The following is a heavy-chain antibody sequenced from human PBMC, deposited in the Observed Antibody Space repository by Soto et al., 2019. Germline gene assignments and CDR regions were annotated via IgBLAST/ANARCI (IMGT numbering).Heavy chain of an antibody. CDR1: GFNFSSYA. V-gene: IGHV3-23*01. Sequence: EVQLLQSGGGLVQRGGSVRLSCAASGFNFSSYAMGWVRQAPGRGLVWVSGISGSAGGTYYAASLKGRFTISRDNFKNTVYLQMNSLRVEDTALYYCARYDSSGGAFDYWGQGTLVTVSS. J-gene: IGHJ4*02. CDR3: ARYDSSGGAFDY. D-gene: IGHD3-22*01. CDR2: ISGSAGGT.